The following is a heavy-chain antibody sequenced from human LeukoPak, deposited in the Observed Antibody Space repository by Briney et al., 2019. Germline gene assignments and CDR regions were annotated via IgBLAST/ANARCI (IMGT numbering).Heavy chain of an antibody. V-gene: IGHV4-30-2*01. Sequence: SQTLSLTCAVSGGSISSGGYYWSWIRQPPGKGLEWIGEINHSGSTNYNPSLKSRVTISVDTSKNQFSLKLSSVTAADTAVYYCARGPSYYDSSGYRYYYYGMDVWGQGTTVTVSS. J-gene: IGHJ6*02. CDR1: GGSISSGGYY. D-gene: IGHD3-22*01. CDR3: ARGPSYYDSSGYRYYYYGMDV. CDR2: INHSGST.